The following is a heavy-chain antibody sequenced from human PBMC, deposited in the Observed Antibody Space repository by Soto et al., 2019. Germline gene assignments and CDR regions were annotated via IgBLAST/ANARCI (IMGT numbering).Heavy chain of an antibody. CDR3: VRDSGAKLSSS. D-gene: IGHD6-13*01. V-gene: IGHV1-69*13. CDR2: IVPIYRTA. J-gene: IGHJ1*01. CDR1: GGTFSSYR. Sequence: SVKGSCKASGGTFSSYRINWVRQAPGQGLEWVGGIVPIYRTADYAQKFQGRVTITAYESARTSYMELRSLKSQDTAVYYCVRDSGAKLSSSWGQGTLVTVAS.